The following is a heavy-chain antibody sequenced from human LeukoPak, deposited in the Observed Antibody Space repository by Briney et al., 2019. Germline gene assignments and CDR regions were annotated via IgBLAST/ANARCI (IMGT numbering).Heavy chain of an antibody. J-gene: IGHJ6*02. CDR2: IYYSGST. CDR1: GGSISSGGYY. V-gene: IGHV4-31*03. Sequence: SETLSLTCTVSGGSISSGGYYWSWIRQHPGKGLEWIGYIYYSGSTYYNPSLKSRVTISVDTSKNQFSLKLSSVTAADTAVYYCARDRGGVLRYFDGGDSYGMDVWGQGTTVTVSS. CDR3: ARDRGGVLRYFDGGDSYGMDV. D-gene: IGHD3-9*01.